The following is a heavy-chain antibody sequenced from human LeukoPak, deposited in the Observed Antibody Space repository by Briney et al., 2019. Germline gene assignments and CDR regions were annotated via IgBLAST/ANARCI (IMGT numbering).Heavy chain of an antibody. Sequence: GGSLSLSCAASGFTFSDYYLSWIRQAPGKGLEWVSYISHSGSTIYYADSVKGRFSVSRDNAENSLYLQMNSLRAEDTAVYFCAKNSGYSWQYFFDYWGQGTLVTVSS. V-gene: IGHV3-11*01. CDR1: GFTFSDYY. CDR2: ISHSGSTI. CDR3: AKNSGYSWQYFFDY. J-gene: IGHJ4*02. D-gene: IGHD6-25*01.